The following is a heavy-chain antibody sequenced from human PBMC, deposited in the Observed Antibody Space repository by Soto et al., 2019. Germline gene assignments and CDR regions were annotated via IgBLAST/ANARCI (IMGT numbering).Heavy chain of an antibody. Sequence: SETLSLTCTVSGGSISSYYWSWIRQPPGKGLEWIGYIYYSGSTNYNPSLKSRVTISVDTSKNQFSLKLSSVNAADTAVYYCARASGRSPPPDYWRQGTLVTVSA. CDR2: IYYSGST. V-gene: IGHV4-59*12. J-gene: IGHJ4*02. D-gene: IGHD1-26*01. CDR3: ARASGRSPPPDY. CDR1: GGSISSYY.